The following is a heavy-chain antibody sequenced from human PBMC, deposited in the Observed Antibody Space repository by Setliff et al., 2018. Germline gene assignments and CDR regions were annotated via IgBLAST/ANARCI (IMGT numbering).Heavy chain of an antibody. CDR2: ISSSSSYI. D-gene: IGHD3-3*01. CDR3: ARESSITIFGVPYYYYYMDV. CDR1: GFTFSSYS. V-gene: IGHV3-21*01. J-gene: IGHJ6*03. Sequence: TGGSLRLSCAASGFTFSSYSMNWVRQAPGKGLEWVSSISSSSSYIYYADSVKGRFTISRDNAKNSLYLQMNSLRAEDTAVYYCARESSITIFGVPYYYYYMDVWGKGTTVTVSS.